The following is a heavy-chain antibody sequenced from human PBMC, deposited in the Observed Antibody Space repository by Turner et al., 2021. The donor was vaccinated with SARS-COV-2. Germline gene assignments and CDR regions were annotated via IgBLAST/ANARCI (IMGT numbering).Heavy chain of an antibody. V-gene: IGHV3-21*01. CDR1: GFTLSSYS. D-gene: IGHD6-13*01. CDR3: ATIAAAGPDFYYYYGMDV. J-gene: IGHJ6*02. CDR2: ISSSSSYI. Sequence: EVQLVESGGGLVKPGGSLRLSCAASGFTLSSYSMNWVRQAPGKGLEWVSSISSSSSYIYYADSVKGGFTISRDNAKNSLYLQLNSLRAEDTAVYYCATIAAAGPDFYYYYGMDVWGQGTTVTVSS.